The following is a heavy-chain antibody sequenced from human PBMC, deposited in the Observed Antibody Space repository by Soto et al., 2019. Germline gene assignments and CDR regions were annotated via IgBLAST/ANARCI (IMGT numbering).Heavy chain of an antibody. CDR2: INPNSGGT. V-gene: IGHV1-2*02. CDR1: GYTFTGYY. Sequence: QVQLVQSGAEVKEPGASVKVSCKASGYTFTGYYMHWVRQAPGQGLEWMGWINPNSGGTNYAQKFQGRVTMTRDTSISTAYMELSRLRSDDTAVYYCARDRYYDSSGYYHGEDAYDIWGQGTMVTVSS. CDR3: ARDRYYDSSGYYHGEDAYDI. D-gene: IGHD3-22*01. J-gene: IGHJ3*02.